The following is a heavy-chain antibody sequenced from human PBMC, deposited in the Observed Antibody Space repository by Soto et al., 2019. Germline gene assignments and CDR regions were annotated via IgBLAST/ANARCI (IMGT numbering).Heavy chain of an antibody. Sequence: QVQLQESGPGLVKPSETLSLTCTVSGGSISSYYWSWIRQPPGKGLEWIGYIYYSGSTNYNPSLKSRVTRSVDTSKNRFSLEQRSVTAADTAVYYCARLGAAAGTGHYYGMDVWGQGTTVTVSS. D-gene: IGHD6-13*01. V-gene: IGHV4-59*08. CDR1: GGSISSYY. CDR2: IYYSGST. J-gene: IGHJ6*02. CDR3: ARLGAAAGTGHYYGMDV.